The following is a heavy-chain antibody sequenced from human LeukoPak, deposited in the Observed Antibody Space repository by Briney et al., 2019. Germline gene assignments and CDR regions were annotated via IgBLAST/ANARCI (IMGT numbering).Heavy chain of an antibody. J-gene: IGHJ4*02. CDR1: GDSVSSNSAA. D-gene: IGHD2-21*01. Sequence: SQTLSLTCAISGDSVSSNSAAWSWIRQSPSRGLEWLGRTYYRSKWYNDYAVSVRGRITINPDTSKNQFSLLLNSVTPEDTAVYYCARYSGLGVPDYWGQGTLVTVSS. CDR3: ARYSGLGVPDY. V-gene: IGHV6-1*01. CDR2: TYYRSKWYN.